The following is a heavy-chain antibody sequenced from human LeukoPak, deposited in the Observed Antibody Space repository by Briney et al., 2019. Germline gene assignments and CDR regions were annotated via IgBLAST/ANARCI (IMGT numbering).Heavy chain of an antibody. CDR3: VRDRGLNY. J-gene: IGHJ4*02. V-gene: IGHV4-59*01. CDR2: TYNSGST. CDR1: GGSISSYY. D-gene: IGHD3-16*01. Sequence: SETLSLTCTVSGGSISSYYWSWIRQPPGKGLEWLGYTYNSGSTLYNPSLKSRVTISVDTSRNEFSLRLTSVTAADAAVYYCVRDRGLNYWGQGTLVTVSS.